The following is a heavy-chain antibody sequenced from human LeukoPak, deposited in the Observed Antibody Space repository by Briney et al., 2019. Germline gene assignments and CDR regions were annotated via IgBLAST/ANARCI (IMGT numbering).Heavy chain of an antibody. CDR1: GFTFSSHA. Sequence: GGSLRLSCAASGFTFSSHAMHWVRQPPGKGLEWVAVISDDGRNKYHGDSVKGRFTISRDSPKNTVYLQMNSLRTEDTAVYYCARDYSGRYTIDYWGQGTLVTVSS. CDR2: ISDDGRNK. V-gene: IGHV3-30*04. CDR3: ARDYSGRYTIDY. J-gene: IGHJ4*02. D-gene: IGHD1-26*01.